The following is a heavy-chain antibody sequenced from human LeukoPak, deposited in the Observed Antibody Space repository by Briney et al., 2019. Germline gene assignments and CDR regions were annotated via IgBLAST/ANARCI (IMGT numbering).Heavy chain of an antibody. D-gene: IGHD6-13*01. J-gene: IGHJ4*02. V-gene: IGHV4-59*13. CDR2: THDSGNS. CDR3: ARDRSAAPADY. CDR1: GGSITNNY. Sequence: PSETLSLTCTVSGGSITNNYWAWIRQPPGKGLEWIGYTHDSGNSNYNPSLRSRVTMSIDTSKNQFSLKLTSVTAADTAVYYCARDRSAAPADYWGQGTLVTVSS.